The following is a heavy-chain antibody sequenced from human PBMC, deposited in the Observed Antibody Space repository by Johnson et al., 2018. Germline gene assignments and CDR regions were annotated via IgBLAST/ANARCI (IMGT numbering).Heavy chain of an antibody. D-gene: IGHD2-15*01. Sequence: QVQLVQSGAEVKKPGSSVKVSCKASGGTFSRSAISWVRQAPGQGPEWMGGIVPIFGTSNYAQKFQGRLRITADKSTNTAYMELTSLRSEDTAVYYCARAPEDKPSWYYDLWGRGTLVSVSS. CDR2: IVPIFGTS. CDR3: ARAPEDKPSWYYDL. V-gene: IGHV1-69*06. J-gene: IGHJ2*01. CDR1: GGTFSRSA.